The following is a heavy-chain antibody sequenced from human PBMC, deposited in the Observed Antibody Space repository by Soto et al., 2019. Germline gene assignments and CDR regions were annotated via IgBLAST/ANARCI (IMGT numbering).Heavy chain of an antibody. CDR2: IKSKTDGGTT. J-gene: IGHJ4*02. CDR1: GFTFSNAW. V-gene: IGHV3-15*01. Sequence: GGSLRLSCAASGFTFSNAWMSWVRQAPGKGLEWVGRIKSKTDGGTTDYAAPVKGRFTISRDDSKNTLYMQMNSLKTEDTAVYYCTTDPGADYDYIWGSYRYTRDYFDYWGQGTLVTVSS. D-gene: IGHD3-16*02. CDR3: TTDPGADYDYIWGSYRYTRDYFDY.